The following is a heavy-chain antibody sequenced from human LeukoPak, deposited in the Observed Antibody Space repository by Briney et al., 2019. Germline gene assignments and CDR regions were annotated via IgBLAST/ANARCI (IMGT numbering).Heavy chain of an antibody. CDR2: INPNSGVT. Sequence: ASVKVSCKASGYTFTGYYIHWVRQAPGQGLEWMGSINPNSGVTNYAQKFQGRVIMTRDTSISTGYMEVSRLRSDDTAVYYCARGGTAGGTPPGGVWGQGALVTVSS. V-gene: IGHV1-2*02. J-gene: IGHJ4*02. CDR1: GYTFTGYY. CDR3: ARGGTAGGTPPGGV. D-gene: IGHD4-23*01.